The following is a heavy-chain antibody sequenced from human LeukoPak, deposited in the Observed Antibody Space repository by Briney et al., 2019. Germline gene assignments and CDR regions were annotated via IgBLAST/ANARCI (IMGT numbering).Heavy chain of an antibody. J-gene: IGHJ4*02. D-gene: IGHD3-22*01. Sequence: GGSLRLSCAASGFIFDDYGLTWVRQAPGKGLEWVSGINWNGDSTDYADSVKGRFTISRDNAKNSLYLQMNSLRAEDTALYYCARDLRVVITGSFDSWGQGTLVTVSS. V-gene: IGHV3-20*04. CDR3: ARDLRVVITGSFDS. CDR2: INWNGDST. CDR1: GFIFDDYG.